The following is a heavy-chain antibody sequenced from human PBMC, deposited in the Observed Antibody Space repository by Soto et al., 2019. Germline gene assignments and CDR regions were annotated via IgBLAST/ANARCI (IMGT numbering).Heavy chain of an antibody. CDR1: GFTFDDYA. J-gene: IGHJ5*02. D-gene: IGHD3-10*01. CDR2: ISWNSGSI. V-gene: IGHV3-9*01. CDR3: AKDRNGWFGEFSNWFDP. Sequence: GGSLRLSCAASGFTFDDYAMHWVRQAPGKGLEWVSGISWNSGSIGYADSVKGRFTISRDNAKNSLYLQMNSLRAEDTALYYCAKDRNGWFGEFSNWFDPWGQGTLVTVSS.